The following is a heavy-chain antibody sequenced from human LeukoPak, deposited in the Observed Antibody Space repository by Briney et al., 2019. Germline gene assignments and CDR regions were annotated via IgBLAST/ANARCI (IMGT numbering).Heavy chain of an antibody. CDR1: GFTFSSYS. CDR2: INSSSSYI. V-gene: IGHV3-21*01. CDR3: AKDLQLGYYYYGMDV. D-gene: IGHD1-1*01. Sequence: GGSLRLSCAASGFTFSSYSMNWVRQAPGKGLEWVSTINSSSSYIYYADSVKGRFTISRDNAKNSLYLQMNSLRAEDTAVYYCAKDLQLGYYYYGMDVWGQGTTVTVSS. J-gene: IGHJ6*02.